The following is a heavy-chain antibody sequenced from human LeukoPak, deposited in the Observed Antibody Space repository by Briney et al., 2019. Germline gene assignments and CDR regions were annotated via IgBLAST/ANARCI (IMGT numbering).Heavy chain of an antibody. J-gene: IGHJ4*02. CDR3: ARSSIAARGADY. D-gene: IGHD6-6*01. V-gene: IGHV3-21*01. CDR2: VSTGSNYI. Sequence: GGSLRLSCTASGFTFSSYSLNWVRQAPGKGLEWVSSVSTGSNYIYYADSVKGRFTISRDNDKNSLYLQMNSLRVEDTAVYYCARSSIAARGADYWGQGTLVTVSS. CDR1: GFTFSSYS.